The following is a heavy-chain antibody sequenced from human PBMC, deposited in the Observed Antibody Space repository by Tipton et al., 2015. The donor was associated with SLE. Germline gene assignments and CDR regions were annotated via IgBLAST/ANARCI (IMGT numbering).Heavy chain of an antibody. V-gene: IGHV4-34*01. D-gene: IGHD3-22*01. CDR2: INDSGST. CDR1: GGSFSGYY. CDR3: ARRHFDTSGYYRGAFDI. Sequence: GLVKPSETLSLTCAVYGGSFSGYYWSWIRQPPGKGLEWIGEINDSGSTNYNPSLKSRVTTSVDTSKNQFSLRLTSVTAADTAVYYCARRHFDTSGYYRGAFDIWGQGTMVTVSS. J-gene: IGHJ3*02.